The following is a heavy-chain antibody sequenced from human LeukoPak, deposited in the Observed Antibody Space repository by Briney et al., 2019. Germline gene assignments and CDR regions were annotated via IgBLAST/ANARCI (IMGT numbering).Heavy chain of an antibody. CDR1: GGSISSYY. D-gene: IGHD5-12*01. J-gene: IGHJ3*02. V-gene: IGHV4-59*08. Sequence: SETLSLTCTVSGGSISSYYWSWIRRPPGKGLEWIGYIYSSGSTNYSPSLKSRVTISVDTSKNQFSLKLYSVTAADTAVYYCARRYSGYGNAFDIWGQGTMVTVSS. CDR3: ARRYSGYGNAFDI. CDR2: IYSSGST.